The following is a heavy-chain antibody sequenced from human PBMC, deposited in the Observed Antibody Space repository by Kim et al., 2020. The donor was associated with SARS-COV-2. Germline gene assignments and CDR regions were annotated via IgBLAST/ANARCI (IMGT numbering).Heavy chain of an antibody. CDR2: IDPSDSYT. CDR3: ASVSDPRVVVPAAQWDAFDI. D-gene: IGHD2-2*01. Sequence: GESLKISCKGSGYSFTSYWISWVRQMPGKGLEWMGRIDPSDSYTNYSPSFQGHVTISADKSISTAYLQWSSLKASDTAMYYCASVSDPRVVVPAAQWDAFDIWGQGTMVPVSS. CDR1: GYSFTSYW. V-gene: IGHV5-10-1*01. J-gene: IGHJ3*02.